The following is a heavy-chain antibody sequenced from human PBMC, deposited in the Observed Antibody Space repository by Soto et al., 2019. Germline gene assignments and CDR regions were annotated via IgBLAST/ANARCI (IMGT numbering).Heavy chain of an antibody. CDR3: ARDGYWSTARCHDRMDV. J-gene: IGHJ6*01. Sequence: PSETLSLTCGVHGGSFSGSYWPWLRQPPGKGLDWIGEISQSGSTTYNPSLRSRVTIFLDTSNNQSTLELSXLDAAETAIYYCARDGYWSTARCHDRMDVWGQGTPVTAAS. V-gene: IGHV4-34*01. CDR2: ISQSGST. D-gene: IGHD2-2*01. CDR1: GGSFSGSY.